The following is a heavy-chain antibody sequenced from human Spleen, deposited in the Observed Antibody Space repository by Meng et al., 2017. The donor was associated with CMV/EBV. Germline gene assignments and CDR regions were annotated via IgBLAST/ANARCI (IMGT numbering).Heavy chain of an antibody. D-gene: IGHD3-16*02. CDR1: GFTFSSYA. J-gene: IGHJ4*02. CDR3: AKRRGRYDLASYFDS. CDR2: ISIDGGIR. V-gene: IGHV3-30-3*02. Sequence: GGSLRLSCEASGFTFSSYAIHWVRQAPGKGLEWVAIISIDGGIRLYADSVRGRFTVSRDNSKNTLYLQMNSLQTEDTAVYYCAKRRGRYDLASYFDSWGQGTLVTVSS.